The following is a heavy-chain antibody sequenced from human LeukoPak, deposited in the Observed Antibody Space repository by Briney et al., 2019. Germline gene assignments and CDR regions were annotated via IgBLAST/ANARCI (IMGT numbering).Heavy chain of an antibody. V-gene: IGHV3-30-3*01. CDR1: GFTFSSYA. D-gene: IGHD1-20*01. CDR3: ARDSHIQLRINYYFDC. Sequence: PGGSLRLSCAASGFTFSSYAMHWVRQAPGKGLEWVAVISYDGSNKYYADSVKGRFTISRDNSENTLYLQMSSLRAEDAAVYYCARDSHIQLRINYYFDCWGRGTLVAVSS. CDR2: ISYDGSNK. J-gene: IGHJ4*02.